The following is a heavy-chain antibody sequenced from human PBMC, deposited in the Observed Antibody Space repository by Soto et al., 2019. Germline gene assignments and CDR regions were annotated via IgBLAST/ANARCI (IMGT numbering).Heavy chain of an antibody. CDR3: ARVRVAGYFDY. J-gene: IGHJ4*02. CDR2: IYYSGST. CDR1: GGSISSYY. Sequence: SETLSLTCTVSGGSISSYYWSWIRQPPGKGLEWIGYIYYSGSTNYNPSLKSRVTISVDTSKNQFSLKLSSVTAADTAVYYCARVRVAGYFDYWGQGTLVTVPQ. D-gene: IGHD6-19*01. V-gene: IGHV4-59*01.